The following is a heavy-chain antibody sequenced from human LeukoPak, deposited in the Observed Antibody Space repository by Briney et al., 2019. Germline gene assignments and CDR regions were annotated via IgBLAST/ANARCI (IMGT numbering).Heavy chain of an antibody. CDR2: IYDDNT. V-gene: IGHV3-23*01. CDR3: AARKVRGVWFYLDY. Sequence: GGSLRLSCAASGFTFSSYWMSWVRQAPGKGLEWVSTIYDDNTYYADSVKGRFAISTDNSKNTLYLQMNSLRVEDTAVYFCAARKVRGVWFYLDYWGQGTLVTVSS. CDR1: GFTFSSYW. D-gene: IGHD3-10*01. J-gene: IGHJ4*02.